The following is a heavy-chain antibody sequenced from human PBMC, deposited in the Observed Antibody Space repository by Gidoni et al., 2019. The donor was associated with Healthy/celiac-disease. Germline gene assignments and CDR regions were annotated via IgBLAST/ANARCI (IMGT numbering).Heavy chain of an antibody. V-gene: IGHV1-18*01. CDR2: ISAYNGNT. CDR3: ARASGSSWSLFGYYYYGMDV. CDR1: GYTFTSYG. J-gene: IGHJ6*02. Sequence: QVQLVQSEAEVKKPGASVKVSCKASGYTFTSYGLSWVRQAPGQGLEWMGWISAYNGNTNYAQKLQGRVTMTTDTSTSTAYMELRSLRSDDTAVYYCARASGSSWSLFGYYYYGMDVWGQGTTVTVSS. D-gene: IGHD6-13*01.